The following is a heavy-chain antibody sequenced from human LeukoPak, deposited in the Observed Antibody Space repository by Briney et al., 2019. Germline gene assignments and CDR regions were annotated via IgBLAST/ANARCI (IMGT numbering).Heavy chain of an antibody. CDR3: ARVNIVVVPAANGIDY. CDR2: MNPNSGNT. Sequence: ASVKVSCKASGYTFTSYDINWVRQATGQGLEWMGWMNPNSGNTGYAQKFQGRVTMTRNTSISTAYMELSSLRSEDTAAYYCARVNIVVVPAANGIDYWGQGTLVTVSS. J-gene: IGHJ4*02. CDR1: GYTFTSYD. V-gene: IGHV1-8*01. D-gene: IGHD2-2*01.